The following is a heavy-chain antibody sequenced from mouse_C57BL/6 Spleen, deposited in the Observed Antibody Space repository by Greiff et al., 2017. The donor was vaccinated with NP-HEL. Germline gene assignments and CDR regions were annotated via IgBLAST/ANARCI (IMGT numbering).Heavy chain of an antibody. CDR3: ARREDSSGWAY. CDR1: GYTFTDYN. D-gene: IGHD3-2*02. CDR2: INPNNGGT. J-gene: IGHJ3*01. V-gene: IGHV1-18*01. Sequence: EVKLQESGPELVKPGASVKIPCKASGYTFTDYNMDWVKQSHGKSLEWIGDINPNNGGTIYNQKFKGKATLTVDKSSSTAYMELRSLTSEDTAVYYCARREDSSGWAYWGQGTLVTVSA.